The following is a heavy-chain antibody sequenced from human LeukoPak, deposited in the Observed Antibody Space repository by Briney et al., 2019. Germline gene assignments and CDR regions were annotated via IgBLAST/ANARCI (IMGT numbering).Heavy chain of an antibody. J-gene: IGHJ4*01. V-gene: IGHV3-7*01. D-gene: IGHD3-16*01. Sequence: PSETLSLTCTVSGGSISSGSYYWSWVRQAPGKGLECVANIKEDGSEKYYVDSVKGRFTISRDNAKNSLYLQMNSLRAEDTAVYYCARQGDDYWGHGTLVTVSS. CDR1: GGSISSGSYY. CDR2: IKEDGSEK. CDR3: ARQGDDY.